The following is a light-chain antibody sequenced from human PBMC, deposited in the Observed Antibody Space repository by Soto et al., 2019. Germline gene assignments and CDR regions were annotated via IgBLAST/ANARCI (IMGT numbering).Light chain of an antibody. CDR2: WAS. Sequence: DIVLTQSPDSLAVSVGERATINCKSNQSLLFSSNNKDYLVWYQQKTGQPPKLLIYWASSRQSGVPDRFSGSGSGTDFTLTISSLRSEDVAAYYCQQYYSTPLTFSGGTKVEIK. CDR3: QQYYSTPLT. J-gene: IGKJ4*01. CDR1: QSLLFSSNNKDY. V-gene: IGKV4-1*01.